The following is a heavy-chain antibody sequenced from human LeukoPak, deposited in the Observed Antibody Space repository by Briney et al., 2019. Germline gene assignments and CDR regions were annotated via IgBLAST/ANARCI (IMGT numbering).Heavy chain of an antibody. Sequence: PGGSLRLSCAASGFTFDDYAMHWVRQAPGKGLEWVSGVSWNSGSIGYVDSVKGRFTISRDNAKNSLYLQMNSLRAEDTALYYCAKGGGSAYYDILTGYFLPNYFDYWGQGTLVTVSS. V-gene: IGHV3-9*01. CDR2: VSWNSGSI. CDR3: AKGGGSAYYDILTGYFLPNYFDY. D-gene: IGHD3-9*01. CDR1: GFTFDDYA. J-gene: IGHJ4*02.